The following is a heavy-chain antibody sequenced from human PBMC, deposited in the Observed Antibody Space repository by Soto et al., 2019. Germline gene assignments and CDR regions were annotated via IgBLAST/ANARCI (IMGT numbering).Heavy chain of an antibody. Sequence: EVQLVESGGGLVQPGGSLRLSCAASGFTFSSYDMHWVRQATGKGLEWVSAIGTAGDTYYPGSVKGRFTISRENAKNSLYLQMNSLRAGDTAVYYCARESPEPYRGSSTLDVWGQGTTVTVSS. CDR1: GFTFSSYD. V-gene: IGHV3-13*01. D-gene: IGHD1-26*01. CDR3: ARESPEPYRGSSTLDV. J-gene: IGHJ6*02. CDR2: IGTAGDT.